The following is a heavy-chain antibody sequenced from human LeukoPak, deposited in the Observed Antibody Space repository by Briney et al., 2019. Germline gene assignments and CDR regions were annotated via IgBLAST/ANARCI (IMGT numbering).Heavy chain of an antibody. J-gene: IGHJ2*01. V-gene: IGHV1-2*02. CDR3: AREPHYDLLTGYALGYLDL. CDR1: GYTFTGYY. CDR2: INSNSGDT. Sequence: GASVQVSCKASGYTFTGYYMHWVRQAPGQGLEWMGWINSNSGDTNYAQKFQGRVTMTRDTPISTAYMELSRLRSDDTAVYYCAREPHYDLLTGYALGYLDLWGRGTLLTVSS. D-gene: IGHD3-9*01.